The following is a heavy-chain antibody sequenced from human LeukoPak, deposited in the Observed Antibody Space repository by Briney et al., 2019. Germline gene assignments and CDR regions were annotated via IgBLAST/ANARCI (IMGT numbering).Heavy chain of an antibody. J-gene: IGHJ5*02. D-gene: IGHD3-10*01. V-gene: IGHV3-21*01. CDR3: ARERITMVRGVIGNWFDP. Sequence: GGSLRLSCAASGFTFSSYSMNWVRQAPGKGLEWVSSISSSSSYIYYADSVKGRFTISRDNAKNSLYLQMNSLRAEDMAVYYCARERITMVRGVIGNWFDPWGQGTLVTVSS. CDR1: GFTFSSYS. CDR2: ISSSSSYI.